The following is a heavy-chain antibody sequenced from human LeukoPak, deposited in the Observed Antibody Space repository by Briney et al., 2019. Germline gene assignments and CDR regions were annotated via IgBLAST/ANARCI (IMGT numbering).Heavy chain of an antibody. CDR3: AREAGFGEFFDY. D-gene: IGHD3-10*01. V-gene: IGHV3-48*03. Sequence: PGGSLRLSCAASGFTFSSYEMNWVRQAPGKGLEWVSYISSSGSTIYYADSVKGRFTISRDNAKNSLYLQMNSLRAEDTAVYYCAREAGFGEFFDYWGQGTLVTVSS. CDR1: GFTFSSYE. CDR2: ISSSGSTI. J-gene: IGHJ4*02.